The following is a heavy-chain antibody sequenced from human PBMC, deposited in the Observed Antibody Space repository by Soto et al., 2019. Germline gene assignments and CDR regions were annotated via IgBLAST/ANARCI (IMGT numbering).Heavy chain of an antibody. CDR2: INHSGST. CDR3: ARGQHGMVRGVMRWFDP. J-gene: IGHJ5*02. D-gene: IGHD3-10*01. Sequence: PSETLSLTCAVYGGSFSGYYWSWIRQPPGKGLEWIGEINHSGSTNYNPSLKSRVTISVDTSKNQFSLKLSSVTAADTAVYYCARGQHGMVRGVMRWFDPWGLGTLVTVSS. CDR1: GGSFSGYY. V-gene: IGHV4-34*01.